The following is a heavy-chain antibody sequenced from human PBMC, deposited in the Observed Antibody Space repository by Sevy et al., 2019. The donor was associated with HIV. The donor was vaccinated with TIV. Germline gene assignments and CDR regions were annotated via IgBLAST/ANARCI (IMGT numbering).Heavy chain of an antibody. J-gene: IGHJ6*03. Sequence: SETLSLTCAVYGGSFSGYYWSWIRQPPGKGLEWIGQINHSGSTNYNPSLKSRVTISVDTSKNQFSLKLSSVTAADTAVYYCARVGCRGGSCYSGAYYMDVWGKGTTVTVSS. CDR2: INHSGST. CDR1: GGSFSGYY. D-gene: IGHD2-15*01. CDR3: ARVGCRGGSCYSGAYYMDV. V-gene: IGHV4-34*01.